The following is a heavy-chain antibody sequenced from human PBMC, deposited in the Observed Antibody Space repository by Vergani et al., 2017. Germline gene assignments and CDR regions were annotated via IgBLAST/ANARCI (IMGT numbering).Heavy chain of an antibody. V-gene: IGHV4-61*01. J-gene: IGHJ4*02. CDR1: GYSISSGYY. CDR3: ARGIKSGSYYFDY. CDR2: IYYSGST. Sequence: QVQLQESGPGLVKPSETLSLTCTVSGYSISSGYYWSWIRQPPGKGLEWIGYIYYSGSTNYNPSLKSRVTISVDTSKNQFSLKLSSVTAADTAVYYCARGIKSGSYYFDYWGQGTLVTVSS. D-gene: IGHD1-26*01.